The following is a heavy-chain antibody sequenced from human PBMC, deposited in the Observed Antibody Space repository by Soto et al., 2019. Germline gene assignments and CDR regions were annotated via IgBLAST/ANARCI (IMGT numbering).Heavy chain of an antibody. Sequence: ASVKVSCKASGYTFTGYYMHWVRQAPGQGLEWMGWINPNSGGTNYAQKFQGRVTMTRDTSINTAYMELSRLRSDDTAVYYCARDRAYYDFWSGSLSHYYGMDVWGQGTTVTVSS. J-gene: IGHJ6*02. CDR2: INPNSGGT. CDR1: GYTFTGYY. CDR3: ARDRAYYDFWSGSLSHYYGMDV. D-gene: IGHD3-3*01. V-gene: IGHV1-2*02.